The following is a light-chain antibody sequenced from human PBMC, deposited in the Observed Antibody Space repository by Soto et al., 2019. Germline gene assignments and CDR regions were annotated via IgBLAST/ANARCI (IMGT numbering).Light chain of an antibody. J-gene: IGKJ2*02. CDR1: QNINSY. Sequence: EIVLTQSPGTLSLSPGERATLSCRASQNINSYLAWYRQKPGQAPRLLIYDVSNRATGIPARFSGSGSGTDFTLTISSLEPEDFAVYFCQQRSEWPLCTFGQGTKVDIK. V-gene: IGKV3-11*01. CDR2: DVS. CDR3: QQRSEWPLCT.